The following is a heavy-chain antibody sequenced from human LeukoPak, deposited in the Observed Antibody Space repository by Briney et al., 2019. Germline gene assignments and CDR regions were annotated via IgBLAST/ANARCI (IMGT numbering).Heavy chain of an antibody. D-gene: IGHD2-2*01. Sequence: GRSLRLSCAASGFAISDYAMHRVRQAPVKGLEWVALISYDGSDESYADSVKGRLTISRDNSKNMLSLQMNSLRTEDTAVYYCAKGRIYCSSASCYSFGLDMWGQGTPVTVSS. J-gene: IGHJ6*02. CDR3: AKGRIYCSSASCYSFGLDM. CDR1: GFAISDYA. V-gene: IGHV3-30*18. CDR2: ISYDGSDE.